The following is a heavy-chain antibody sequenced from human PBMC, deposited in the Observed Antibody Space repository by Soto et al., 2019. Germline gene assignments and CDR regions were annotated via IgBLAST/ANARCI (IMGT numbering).Heavy chain of an antibody. D-gene: IGHD3-10*01. Sequence: SETLSLTCTVSGGSISSYYWSWIRQPPGKGLEWIGYIYYSGSTNYNPSLKSRVTISVDTSKNQFSLKLSSVTAADTAVYYCARVHRGGYYGSGALDVWGQGTTVTVSS. CDR1: GGSISSYY. J-gene: IGHJ6*02. CDR3: ARVHRGGYYGSGALDV. V-gene: IGHV4-59*01. CDR2: IYYSGST.